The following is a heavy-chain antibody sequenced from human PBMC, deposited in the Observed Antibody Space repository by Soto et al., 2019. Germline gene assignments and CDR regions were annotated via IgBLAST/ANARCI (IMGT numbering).Heavy chain of an antibody. CDR2: IKQDGSEK. Sequence: GGSLRLSCAAAGFPISSYWMSWVRQAPGKGLEWVANIKQDGSEKYYVDSVKGRFTISRDNAKNSLYLQMNSLRSEDTAVYYCARDIAFDIWGQGTMVTVSS. J-gene: IGHJ3*02. CDR3: ARDIAFDI. V-gene: IGHV3-7*01. CDR1: GFPISSYW.